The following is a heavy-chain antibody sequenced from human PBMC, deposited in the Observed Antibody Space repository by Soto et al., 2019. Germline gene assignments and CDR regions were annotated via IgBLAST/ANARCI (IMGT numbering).Heavy chain of an antibody. CDR2: IYDSGTT. J-gene: IGHJ5*02. D-gene: IGHD6-19*01. V-gene: IGHV4-59*08. CDR1: GGSITGYY. CDR3: GRHGEIAVAGINWFDP. Sequence: SETLSLTCTVSGGSITGYYWSWIRLPPGKGLEWIGYIYDSGTTTYNAALKSRVSISAETSKNQFSLNLRSVTAADTAMYYCGRHGEIAVAGINWFDPWGQGTLVTVSS.